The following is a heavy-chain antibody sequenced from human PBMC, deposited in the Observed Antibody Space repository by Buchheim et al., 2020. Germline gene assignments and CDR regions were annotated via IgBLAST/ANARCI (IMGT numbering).Heavy chain of an antibody. CDR1: GGSISSSDW. J-gene: IGHJ1*01. Sequence: QVQLQESGPGLVKPSGTLSLTCAVSGGSISSSDWWSWVRQPPGKGLEWSGEIYHSGITIYNPSLQRRVTISVDKSRNQFSLKLHSVTAADTAVYHCARVQVDIVVVPAPTGYFQHWGQGTL. V-gene: IGHV4-4*02. CDR3: ARVQVDIVVVPAPTGYFQH. D-gene: IGHD2-2*01. CDR2: IYHSGIT.